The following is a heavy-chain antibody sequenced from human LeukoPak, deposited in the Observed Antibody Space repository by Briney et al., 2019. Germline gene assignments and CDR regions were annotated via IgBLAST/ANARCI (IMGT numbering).Heavy chain of an antibody. D-gene: IGHD1/OR15-1a*01. J-gene: IGHJ4*02. CDR3: TRWAVNSNLDH. V-gene: IGHV3-49*04. Sequence: GGSLRLSCAASGFTVSNNYMSWVRQAPGKGLEWVSFIRRGGTVEYAASVKGRFTISRDDSKSIAYLQMNSLKIEDTAMYYCTRWAVNSNLDHWGQGTLVTVSS. CDR1: GFTVSNNY. CDR2: IRRGGTV.